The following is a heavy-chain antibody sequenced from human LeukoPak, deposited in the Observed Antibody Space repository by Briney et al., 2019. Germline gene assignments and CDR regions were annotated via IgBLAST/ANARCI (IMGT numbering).Heavy chain of an antibody. V-gene: IGHV3-23*01. Sequence: GSLRLSCVASGFTFSRNAMSWVRQAPGKGLEWVSSLSGSGGDTYYADSVKGRFTISRDNSKNTVYLQMNSLKAEDTAVYYCAKDPYGTRYFDYWGQGTLATVSS. CDR3: AKDPYGTRYFDY. CDR1: GFTFSRNA. J-gene: IGHJ4*02. CDR2: LSGSGGDT. D-gene: IGHD2-2*01.